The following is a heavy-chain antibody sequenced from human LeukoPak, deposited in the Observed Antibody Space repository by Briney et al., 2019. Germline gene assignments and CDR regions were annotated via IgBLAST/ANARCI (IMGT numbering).Heavy chain of an antibody. D-gene: IGHD6-19*01. Sequence: GRPLRLSCAASGFTFSYYGLHWVRQGPGKGLEGVAVISYDGSNKYYADSVKGRFTISRDNSKNTLFLQMNSLRAEDTAVYYCAKQCGGSDWFDAFDIWGQGTMVTVSS. J-gene: IGHJ3*02. V-gene: IGHV3-30*18. CDR3: AKQCGGSDWFDAFDI. CDR2: ISYDGSNK. CDR1: GFTFSYYG.